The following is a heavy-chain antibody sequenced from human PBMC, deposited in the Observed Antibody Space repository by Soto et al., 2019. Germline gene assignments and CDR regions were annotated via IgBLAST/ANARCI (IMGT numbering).Heavy chain of an antibody. CDR1: GGTFSSYA. Sequence: QVQLVQSGAEVKKPGSSVKVSCKASGGTFSSYAISWVRQAPGQGLEWMGGIIPIFGTANYAQKFQGRVTITADESTSTAYMELSSLRSEDTAVYYCATPGITMVRGVITRHFFDYWGQGTLVTVSS. CDR3: ATPGITMVRGVITRHFFDY. J-gene: IGHJ4*02. D-gene: IGHD3-10*01. CDR2: IIPIFGTA. V-gene: IGHV1-69*12.